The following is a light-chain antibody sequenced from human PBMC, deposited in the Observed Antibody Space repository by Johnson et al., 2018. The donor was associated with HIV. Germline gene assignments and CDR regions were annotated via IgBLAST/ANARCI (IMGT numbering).Light chain of an antibody. CDR3: GTWDSSLGYV. J-gene: IGLJ1*01. CDR1: SSNIGNNY. Sequence: QSMLTQPPSVSAAPGQKVTISCSGSSSNIGNNYVSWYQQLPGTAPKLLIYENNKRPSGIPDRFSGSKSGTSATLGITGLQTGDEADYYCGTWDSSLGYVFGTGTKVTVL. V-gene: IGLV1-51*02. CDR2: ENN.